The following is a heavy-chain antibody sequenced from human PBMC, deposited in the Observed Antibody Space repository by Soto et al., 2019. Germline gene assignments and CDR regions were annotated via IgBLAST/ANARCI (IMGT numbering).Heavy chain of an antibody. V-gene: IGHV3-74*01. Sequence: EVQLVESGGGLVQPGGSLRLSCAASGFTFSSYWMHWVRQAPGQGLVWVSRINSDGSSTTYADSVKGRFTISRDNAKNTLYLQMNSLRAEDTAVYYCARALTYYYDIDYWGQGTLVTVSS. J-gene: IGHJ4*02. CDR2: INSDGSST. CDR3: ARALTYYYDIDY. D-gene: IGHD3-22*01. CDR1: GFTFSSYW.